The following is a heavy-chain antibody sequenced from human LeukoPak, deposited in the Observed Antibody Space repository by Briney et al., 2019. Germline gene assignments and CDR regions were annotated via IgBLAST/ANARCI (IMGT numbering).Heavy chain of an antibody. J-gene: IGHJ4*02. CDR2: ISGSGGST. V-gene: IGHV3-23*01. D-gene: IGHD5-18*01. Sequence: GSLRLSCAASGFTFSNYVMSWARQAPGKGLEWVSAISGSGGSTYYPGSVKGRFTISRDNSKNTLYLQMNSLRAEDTAVYYCTKGTIWLPFDYWGQGTLVADSS. CDR1: GFTFSNYV. CDR3: TKGTIWLPFDY.